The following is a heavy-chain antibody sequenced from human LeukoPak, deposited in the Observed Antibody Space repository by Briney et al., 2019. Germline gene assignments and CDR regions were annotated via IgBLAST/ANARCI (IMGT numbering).Heavy chain of an antibody. J-gene: IGHJ4*02. CDR1: GGTFSSYA. CDR2: ISAYNGNT. Sequence: ASVKVSCKASGGTFSSYAISWVRQAPGQGLEWMGWISAYNGNTNYAQKLQGRVTMTTDTSTSTAYMELRSLRSDDTAVYYCARTEGRITMVRGVIITEFDYWGQGTLVTVSS. CDR3: ARTEGRITMVRGVIITEFDY. D-gene: IGHD3-10*01. V-gene: IGHV1-18*01.